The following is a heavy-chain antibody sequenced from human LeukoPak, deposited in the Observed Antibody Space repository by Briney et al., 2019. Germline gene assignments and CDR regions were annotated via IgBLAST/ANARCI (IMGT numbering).Heavy chain of an antibody. CDR3: ARKRGVAAAGKRDWFDP. Sequence: ASVKVSCKASGYTFTGYYMHWVRQAPGQGLEWMGWINPNSGGTNYAQKFQGRVTMTRDTSISTAYMELSRLRSDDTAVYYCARKRGVAAAGKRDWFDPWGQGTLVTVSS. J-gene: IGHJ5*02. CDR2: INPNSGGT. D-gene: IGHD6-13*01. V-gene: IGHV1-2*02. CDR1: GYTFTGYY.